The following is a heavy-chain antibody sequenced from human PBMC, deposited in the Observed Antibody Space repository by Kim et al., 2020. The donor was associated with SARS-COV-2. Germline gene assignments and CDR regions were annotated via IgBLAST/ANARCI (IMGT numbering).Heavy chain of an antibody. D-gene: IGHD3-10*01. J-gene: IGHJ4*02. CDR3: SRNRIPMVRGAPDY. V-gene: IGHV1-46*01. CDR1: GYTFTSYY. Sequence: ASVKVSCKASGYTFTSYYVHWVRQAPGQGLEWMGIINPSNDATTYAQKFQGRVTLTRDTSTSTVYMELSSLISDDTALYYCSRNRIPMVRGAPDYWGQGTLVPVSS. CDR2: INPSNDAT.